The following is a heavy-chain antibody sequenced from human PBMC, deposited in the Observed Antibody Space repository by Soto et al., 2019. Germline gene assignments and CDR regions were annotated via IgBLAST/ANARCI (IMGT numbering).Heavy chain of an antibody. V-gene: IGHV1-18*01. CDR2: ISAYNGNT. D-gene: IGHD1-26*01. CDR1: GYSFTSDG. CDR3: ARDRRPSGPVTPEEIYYWYSDL. Sequence: QVQLEQSGAEGKKPGASVRVSCKASGYSFTSDGISWVRQAPGQGLEWMGWISAYNGNTNYAQNLKGRVPMTTDTSTITAYMELKSLTSDDTAVYYCARDRRPSGPVTPEEIYYWYSDLWGRGTPVTVSS. J-gene: IGHJ2*01.